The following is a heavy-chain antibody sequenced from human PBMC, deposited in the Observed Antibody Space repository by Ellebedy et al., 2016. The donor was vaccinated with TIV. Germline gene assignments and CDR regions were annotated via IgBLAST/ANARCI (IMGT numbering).Heavy chain of an antibody. J-gene: IGHJ4*02. CDR1: GFTFSNYY. V-gene: IGHV3-23*01. CDR3: AKDRFGELYRIGDY. Sequence: GGSLRLSXTASGFTFSNYYMDWVRQAPGKGLEWVSAFSGSGGSTYYADSVKGRFTISRDNSKNTLYLEMNSLRAEDTAVYYCAKDRFGELYRIGDYWGQGTLVTVSS. D-gene: IGHD3-10*01. CDR2: FSGSGGST.